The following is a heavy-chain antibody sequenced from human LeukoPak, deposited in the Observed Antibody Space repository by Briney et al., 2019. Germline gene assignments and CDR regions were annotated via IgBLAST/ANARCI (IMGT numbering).Heavy chain of an antibody. J-gene: IGHJ5*02. V-gene: IGHV4-38-2*02. CDR3: ARDSRGGYDWNWFDP. D-gene: IGHD5-12*01. Sequence: SETLSLTCTVSGYSISSGYYWGWIRQPPGKGLEWIGSIYHSGSTYYNPSLKSRVTISVDTSKNQFSLKLSSVTAADTAVYYCARDSRGGYDWNWFDPWGQGTLATVSS. CDR1: GYSISSGYY. CDR2: IYHSGST.